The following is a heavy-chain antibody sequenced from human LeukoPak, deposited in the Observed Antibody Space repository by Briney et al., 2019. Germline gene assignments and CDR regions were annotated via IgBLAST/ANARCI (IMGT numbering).Heavy chain of an antibody. J-gene: IGHJ3*02. Sequence: GRSLRLSCAVSGFTFTSYGMHWVRQGPRKGLEWVAGIWYDGSQKYYADSVKGRFTISRDNSKNTLYLQMNSLRAEDTAVYYCARDRQGTPGTFDIWGQGTMVTVSP. D-gene: IGHD1-1*01. CDR1: GFTFTSYG. CDR2: IWYDGSQK. V-gene: IGHV3-33*01. CDR3: ARDRQGTPGTFDI.